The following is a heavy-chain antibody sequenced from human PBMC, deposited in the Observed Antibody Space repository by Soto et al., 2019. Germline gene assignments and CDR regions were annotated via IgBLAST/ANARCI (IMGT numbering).Heavy chain of an antibody. Sequence: WETLSLTCSIYSGSFSGYYWSWIRQPPGKGLEWIGEISQSGNTNYSPSLKSRVSISIDTSKKQFSLNLASVSAADTAVYYCARAPKVSGSSQTRPDFWGQGTLVTVSS. CDR3: ARAPKVSGSSQTRPDF. J-gene: IGHJ4*02. CDR1: SGSFSGYY. V-gene: IGHV4-34*01. D-gene: IGHD6-6*01. CDR2: ISQSGNT.